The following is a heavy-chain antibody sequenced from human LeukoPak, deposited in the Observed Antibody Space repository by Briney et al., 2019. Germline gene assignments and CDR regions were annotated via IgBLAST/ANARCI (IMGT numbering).Heavy chain of an antibody. CDR2: VSFDGTNN. J-gene: IGHJ5*01. D-gene: IGHD2/OR15-2a*01. V-gene: IGHV3-30*04. CDR3: ARDRNVIGADFDS. Sequence: PGRSLRLSCVASGFVFENFAIHWVRQAPGKGLEWVSIVSFDGTNNFYADSVNGRFTVSGDNSKNTVYLHMNSLRPDDTAVYFCARDRNVIGADFDSWGQGTLVTVSS. CDR1: GFVFENFA.